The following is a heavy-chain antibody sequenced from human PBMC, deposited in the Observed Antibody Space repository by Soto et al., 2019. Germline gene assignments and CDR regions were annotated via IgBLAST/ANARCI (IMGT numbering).Heavy chain of an antibody. V-gene: IGHV1-69*12. Sequence: QVKLVQSGAEVKKPGSAVKVSCKASGGTFSSYAISWVRQAPGQGLEWMGVIIPLFGTPNYAQKIQGRVTITADASTSTAYMELSSLGSEDPAVYYFTVRIATTGTGYYYGMYVWCHGPTVTVSS. J-gene: IGHJ6*02. CDR3: TVRIATTGTGYYYGMYV. CDR1: GGTFSSYA. CDR2: IIPLFGTP. D-gene: IGHD6-13*01.